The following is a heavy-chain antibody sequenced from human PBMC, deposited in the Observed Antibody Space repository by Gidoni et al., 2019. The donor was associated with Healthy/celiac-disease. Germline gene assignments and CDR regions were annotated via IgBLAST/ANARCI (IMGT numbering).Heavy chain of an antibody. CDR1: GGSISSYY. CDR2: IYTRGST. D-gene: IGHD3-16*01. J-gene: IGHJ3*02. Sequence: QVQLQESGPGLVKPSDTLSLTCTVSGGSISSYYWRWIRQPAGKGLEWFGRIYTRGSTNYHPALKSRVTMSVDTSKNQFSLKLSSVTAADTAVYYCARAGETRAAFDIWGQGTMVTVSS. CDR3: ARAGETRAAFDI. V-gene: IGHV4-4*07.